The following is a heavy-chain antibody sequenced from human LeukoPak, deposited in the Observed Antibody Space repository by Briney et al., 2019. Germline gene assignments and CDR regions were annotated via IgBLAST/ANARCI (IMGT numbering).Heavy chain of an antibody. CDR3: ARVRSGSYYYTVPYFDY. V-gene: IGHV4-59*01. CDR2: IYYSGST. J-gene: IGHJ4*02. D-gene: IGHD1-26*01. Sequence: PSETLSLTCTVSGGSISSYYWSWIRQPPGKGLEWIGYIYYSGSTNYNPSLKSRVTISVDTSKNQFFLKLSSVTAADTAVYYCARVRSGSYYYTVPYFDYWGQGTLVTVSS. CDR1: GGSISSYY.